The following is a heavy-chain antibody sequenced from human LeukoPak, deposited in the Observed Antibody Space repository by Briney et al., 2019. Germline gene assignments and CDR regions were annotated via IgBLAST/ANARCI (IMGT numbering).Heavy chain of an antibody. CDR1: GFTVSSNY. CDR2: IYSGGST. V-gene: IGHV3-66*01. D-gene: IGHD3-22*01. CDR3: ARDPYYDSSGYYYDGPFDY. J-gene: IGHJ4*02. Sequence: GGSLRLSCAASGFTVSSNYMSWVRQAPAKGLEWVSVIYSGGSTYYADSVKGRFTISRDNSKNTLYLQMNSLRAEDTAVYYCARDPYYDSSGYYYDGPFDYWGQGTLVTVSS.